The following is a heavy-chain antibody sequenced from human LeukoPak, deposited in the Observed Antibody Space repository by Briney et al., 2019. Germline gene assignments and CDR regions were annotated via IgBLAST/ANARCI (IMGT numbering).Heavy chain of an antibody. J-gene: IGHJ3*02. V-gene: IGHV4-39*01. D-gene: IGHD3-22*01. CDR1: GGSISSSDYY. Sequence: SETLSLTCAVSGGSISSSDYYWAWIRQPPGKGLEWIGSIHFNGFTYQNPSLKSRVTISVDTSKNEFSLRLTSLTAADTSVYYCARQAGVVAWSDVFDMWGQGTMVSVSS. CDR2: IHFNGFT. CDR3: ARQAGVVAWSDVFDM.